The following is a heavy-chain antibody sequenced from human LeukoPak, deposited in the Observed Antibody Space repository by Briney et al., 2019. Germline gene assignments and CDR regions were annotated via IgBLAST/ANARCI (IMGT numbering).Heavy chain of an antibody. V-gene: IGHV3-23*01. Sequence: GGSPRLSCAASGFTFSSYAIYWVRQAPGKGLEWVSGISGSGGDTYFADSVKGRFTISRDNPKNTVFLQMDSLRAEDTAVYYCAKTTAGYSSGRYPGRPVDYWGQGTLVTVSS. CDR2: ISGSGGDT. J-gene: IGHJ4*02. CDR1: GFTFSSYA. CDR3: AKTTAGYSSGRYPGRPVDY. D-gene: IGHD6-19*01.